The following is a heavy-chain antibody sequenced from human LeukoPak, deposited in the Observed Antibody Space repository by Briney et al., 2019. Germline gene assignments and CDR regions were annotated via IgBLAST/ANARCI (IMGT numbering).Heavy chain of an antibody. D-gene: IGHD5-18*01. Sequence: GGSLRLSCAASGFPFSSFGMHWVRQAPGKGLEWVANIKQDGSEKYYVDSVKGRFTISRDNAKNSLYLQMNSLRAEDTAVYYCARRGYSYGYIGAFDIWGQGTMVTVSS. CDR3: ARRGYSYGYIGAFDI. V-gene: IGHV3-7*01. CDR1: GFPFSSFG. CDR2: IKQDGSEK. J-gene: IGHJ3*02.